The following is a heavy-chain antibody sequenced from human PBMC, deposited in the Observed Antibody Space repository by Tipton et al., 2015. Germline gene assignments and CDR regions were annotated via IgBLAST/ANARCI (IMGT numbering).Heavy chain of an antibody. CDR2: IGTAGDT. Sequence: SLRLSCAASRFTFNDYAMHWVRQATGKGLEWVSGIGTAGDTYYGGSVKGRFTISGENAKNSLNLQMNSLRAGDTALYYCARGGPTGFDFWGQGTLVTVSS. J-gene: IGHJ4*02. D-gene: IGHD1-26*01. V-gene: IGHV3-13*01. CDR3: ARGGPTGFDF. CDR1: RFTFNDYA.